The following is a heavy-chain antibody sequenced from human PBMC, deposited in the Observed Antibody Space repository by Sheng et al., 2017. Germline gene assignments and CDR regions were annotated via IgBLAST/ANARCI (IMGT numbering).Heavy chain of an antibody. D-gene: IGHD1-7*01. CDR3: ARDWELGY. CDR2: IKCDNGGT. V-gene: IGHV1-2*02. CDR1: GYIFTGYY. J-gene: IGHJ4*02. Sequence: QVQLVQSGAEVKKPGASVKVSCKASGYIFTGYYMHWVRQAPGQGLEWMGWIKCDNGGTNYAQKFQGRVTMSRDTSSSTTYMELTRLRSDDTAVYYCARDWELGYWGQGTLV.